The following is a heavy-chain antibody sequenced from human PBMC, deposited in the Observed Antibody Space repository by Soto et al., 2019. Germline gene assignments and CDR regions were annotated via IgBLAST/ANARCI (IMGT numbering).Heavy chain of an antibody. CDR3: ASSYYDYVWGSYKTATDFDY. D-gene: IGHD3-16*01. CDR2: IIPIFGTA. J-gene: IGHJ4*02. Sequence: QVQLVQSGAEVKKPGSSVKVSCKASGGTFSSYAISWVRQAPGQGLEWMGGIIPIFGTANYAQKFQGRVTITADESTSTAYMELGSLRSEDTAVYYCASSYYDYVWGSYKTATDFDYWGQGTLVTVSS. CDR1: GGTFSSYA. V-gene: IGHV1-69*01.